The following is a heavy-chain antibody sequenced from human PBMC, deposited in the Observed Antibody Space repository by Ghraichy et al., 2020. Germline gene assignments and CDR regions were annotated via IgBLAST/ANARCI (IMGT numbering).Heavy chain of an antibody. Sequence: SETLSLTCTVSGGSISSSSYYWGWIRQPPGKGLEWIGSIYYSGSTYYNPSLKSRVTISVDTSKNQFSLKLSSVTAADTAVYYCARVILTGYDAFDIWGQGTMVTVSS. CDR2: IYYSGST. D-gene: IGHD3-9*01. J-gene: IGHJ3*02. V-gene: IGHV4-39*01. CDR3: ARVILTGYDAFDI. CDR1: GGSISSSSYY.